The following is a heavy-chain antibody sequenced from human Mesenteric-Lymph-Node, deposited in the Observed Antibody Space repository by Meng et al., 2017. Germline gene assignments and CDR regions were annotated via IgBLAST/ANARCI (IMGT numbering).Heavy chain of an antibody. CDR2: IKQDGSER. V-gene: IGHV3-7*01. D-gene: IGHD4-23*01. Sequence: GGSLRLSCAASGFTFSSYWMTWVRQAPGKGLEWVANIKQDGSERYYVDSVKGRFTISRDNAKNSLYLQMNSLRAEDTAVYYCARAGDGGRYYFDYWGQGTLVTVSS. J-gene: IGHJ4*02. CDR3: ARAGDGGRYYFDY. CDR1: GFTFSSYW.